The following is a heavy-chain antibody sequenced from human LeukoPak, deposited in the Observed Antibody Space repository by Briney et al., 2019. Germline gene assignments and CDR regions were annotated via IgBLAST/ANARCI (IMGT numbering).Heavy chain of an antibody. J-gene: IGHJ4*02. D-gene: IGHD5-18*01. V-gene: IGHV4-61*02. Sequence: SQTLSLTCTVSGGSISSGSYYWSWIRQPAGKGLEWIGRIYTSGSTNYNPSLKSRVTISVDTSKNQFSLKLSSVTAADTAVYYCAREGYSYGYFVDYWGQGTLVTVSS. CDR3: AREGYSYGYFVDY. CDR2: IYTSGST. CDR1: GGSISSGSYY.